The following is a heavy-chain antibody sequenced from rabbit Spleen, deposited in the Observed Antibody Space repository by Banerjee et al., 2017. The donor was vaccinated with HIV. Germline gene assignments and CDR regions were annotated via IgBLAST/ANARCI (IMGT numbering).Heavy chain of an antibody. D-gene: IGHD4-1*01. CDR1: GFTLSSYW. Sequence: QQQLVEAGGGQVKPGGTLTLSCKASGFTLSSYWMWWVRQAPGKGLEWIACVNAGVSGTTHYASWAKGRFTVSKTSSTTVTLQVTSLTAADTATYFCARDLTGVIGWNFGWWGQGTLVTVS. CDR2: VNAGVSGTT. J-gene: IGHJ3*01. V-gene: IGHV1S45*01. CDR3: ARDLTGVIGWNFGW.